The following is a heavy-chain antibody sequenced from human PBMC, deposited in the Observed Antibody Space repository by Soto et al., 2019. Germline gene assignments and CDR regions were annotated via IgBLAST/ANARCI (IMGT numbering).Heavy chain of an antibody. CDR2: ISYDGSNK. CDR3: AKTHTAMVNFDY. J-gene: IGHJ4*02. CDR1: GFTFSSYG. D-gene: IGHD5-18*01. V-gene: IGHV3-30*18. Sequence: QVQLVESGGGVVQPGRSLRLSCAASGFTFSSYGMHWVRQAPGNGLEWVAVISYDGSNKYYADSVKGRFTISRDNSKNTLYLQMNSLRAEDTAVYYCAKTHTAMVNFDYWGQGTLVTVSS.